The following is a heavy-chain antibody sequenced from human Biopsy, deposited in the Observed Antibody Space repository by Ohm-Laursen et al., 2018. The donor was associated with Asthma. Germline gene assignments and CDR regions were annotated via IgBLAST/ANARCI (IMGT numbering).Heavy chain of an antibody. CDR3: ARHWDWGSFFDY. Sequence: PSETLSLTCTVSGGSMSSSSYYWGWIRQPPGKGLEWMGSISYTGSAYHNPPLKSQVTISVDTSKNHFSLKRISVTAADTAVYYCARHWDWGSFFDYWGQGTPVTVSS. CDR1: GGSMSSSSYY. D-gene: IGHD7-27*01. CDR2: ISYTGSA. V-gene: IGHV4-39*01. J-gene: IGHJ4*02.